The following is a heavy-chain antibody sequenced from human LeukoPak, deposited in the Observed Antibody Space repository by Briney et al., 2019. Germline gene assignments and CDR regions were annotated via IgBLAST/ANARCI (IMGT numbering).Heavy chain of an antibody. CDR1: GYSFTSYD. D-gene: IGHD2-15*01. CDR3: ASRLPGYCSGGSCHDIFDL. Sequence: GASVKVSCKASGYSFTSYDINWVRQATGQGLEWMGRIIPILGIANYAQKFQGRVTITADKSTSTAYMELSSLRSEDTAVYYCASRLPGYCSGGSCHDIFDLRGRGTLVTVSS. J-gene: IGHJ2*01. V-gene: IGHV1-69*04. CDR2: IIPILGIA.